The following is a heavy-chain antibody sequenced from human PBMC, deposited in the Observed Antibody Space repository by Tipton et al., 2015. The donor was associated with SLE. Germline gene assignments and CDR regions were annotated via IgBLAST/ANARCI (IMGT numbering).Heavy chain of an antibody. D-gene: IGHD2-21*01. CDR3: AVNVVVKVQVDY. CDR1: GDSFSNYY. J-gene: IGHJ4*02. V-gene: IGHV4-4*08. CDR2: IYSSGST. Sequence: TLSLTCTVSGDSFSNYYWSWIRQPPGKGLEWIGHIYSSGSTNYNPPLKSRVIIPADTSKSRFSLRLTSVTAADTAVYYCAVNVVVKVQVDYWGPGALVTVPA.